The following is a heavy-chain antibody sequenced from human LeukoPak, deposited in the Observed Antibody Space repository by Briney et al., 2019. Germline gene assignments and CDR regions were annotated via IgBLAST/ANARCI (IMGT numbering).Heavy chain of an antibody. Sequence: ASVTVSCKASGGTFSSYAISWVRQAPGQGLEWMGGIIPIFGIANYAQKFQGRVTITTDESTSTAYMELSSLRSEDTAVYYCARDVPIAAAGTGYYYYYMDVWGRGTTVTVSS. CDR2: IIPIFGIA. J-gene: IGHJ6*03. D-gene: IGHD6-13*01. CDR1: GGTFSSYA. CDR3: ARDVPIAAAGTGYYYYYMDV. V-gene: IGHV1-69*05.